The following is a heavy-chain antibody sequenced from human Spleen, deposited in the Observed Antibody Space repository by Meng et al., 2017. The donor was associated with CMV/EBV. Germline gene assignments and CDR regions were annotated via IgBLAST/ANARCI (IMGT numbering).Heavy chain of an antibody. Sequence: SVKVSCKASGGTFSSYTISWVRQAPGQGLEWMGRIIPILGIANYAQKFQGRVTITADKSTSTAYMEVSSLRSEDTAVYYCAGHSDCGGDCPYYYYYMDVWGQGTTVTVSS. D-gene: IGHD2-21*01. V-gene: IGHV1-69*02. J-gene: IGHJ6*02. CDR2: IIPILGIA. CDR3: AGHSDCGGDCPYYYYYMDV. CDR1: GGTFSSYT.